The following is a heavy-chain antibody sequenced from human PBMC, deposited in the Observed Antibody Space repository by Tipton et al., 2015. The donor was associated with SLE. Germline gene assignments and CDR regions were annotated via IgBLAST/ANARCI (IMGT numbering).Heavy chain of an antibody. V-gene: IGHV3-30*18. CDR3: AKDVDSSGYKLFDD. D-gene: IGHD3-22*01. CDR1: GFTFSSYG. CDR2: IWYDGSRK. Sequence: SLRLSCAASGFTFSSYGMNWVRQAPGKGLEWVAVIWYDGSRKYYADSVKGRFSISRDNSKNTLYLQMNSLRPEDTAVYYCAKDVDSSGYKLFDDWGQGTLVTVSS. J-gene: IGHJ4*02.